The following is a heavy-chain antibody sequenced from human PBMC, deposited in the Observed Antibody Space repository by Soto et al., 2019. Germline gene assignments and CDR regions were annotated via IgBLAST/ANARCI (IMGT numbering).Heavy chain of an antibody. CDR3: ARITYYMDV. CDR2: ISSSSSHI. D-gene: IGHD1-20*01. J-gene: IGHJ6*03. V-gene: IGHV3-21*01. Sequence: GVSLRLSCAASGFIFSAYNMNWVRQAPGKGLEWVSSISSSSSHIHYADSVEGRFTISRDDAKNSLYLQMNSLRAEDTAVYYCARITYYMDVWGKGTTVTVSS. CDR1: GFIFSAYN.